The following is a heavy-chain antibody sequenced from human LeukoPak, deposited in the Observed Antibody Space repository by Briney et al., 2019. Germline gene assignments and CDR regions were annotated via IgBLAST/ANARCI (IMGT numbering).Heavy chain of an antibody. CDR3: ARDRSPFVGLDALDY. V-gene: IGHV3-33*01. CDR2: IWYDGSNK. CDR1: GFTFSSYG. Sequence: GRSLRLSCAASGFTFSSYGMHWVRQAPGKGLEWVAVIWYDGSNKYYADSVKGRYTISRDNSKNTLYLQMNSLRAEDTAVYYCARDRSPFVGLDALDYWGQGTLVTVSS. D-gene: IGHD1-26*01. J-gene: IGHJ4*02.